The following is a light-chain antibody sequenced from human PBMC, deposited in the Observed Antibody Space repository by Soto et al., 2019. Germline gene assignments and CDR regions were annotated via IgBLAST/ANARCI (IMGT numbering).Light chain of an antibody. CDR1: SSDIGVYDF. CDR3: SSFAGSYSPYV. V-gene: IGLV2-8*01. J-gene: IGLJ1*01. CDR2: QVN. Sequence: QSALTQPPSASGSPGQSVTISCTGTSSDIGVYDFVSWYQQHPGKAPKVIIYQVNKRPSGVPDRFSGSKSGNTASLTVSGLRPEDEADYFCSSFAGSYSPYVFGTGTKATVL.